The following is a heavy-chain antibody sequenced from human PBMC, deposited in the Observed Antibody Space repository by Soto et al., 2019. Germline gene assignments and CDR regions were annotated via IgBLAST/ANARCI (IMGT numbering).Heavy chain of an antibody. D-gene: IGHD2-2*01. J-gene: IGHJ6*02. CDR2: IYPGDSDT. Sequence: SLKLSYKGSGYSFTTYWISWVRQTPWKCLEWMGIIYPGDSDTRYSPAFQGQVTISADMSISTAYLKWSRLKASHAAMYYCARHAVVVPAAMYYYYYGMDVWGPGTTLTVYS. CDR3: ARHAVVVPAAMYYYYYGMDV. CDR1: GYSFTTYW. V-gene: IGHV5-51*01.